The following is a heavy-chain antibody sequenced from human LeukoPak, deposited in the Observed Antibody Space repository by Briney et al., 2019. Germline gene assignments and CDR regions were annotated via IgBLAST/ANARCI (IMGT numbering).Heavy chain of an antibody. Sequence: ASVKVSCKASGYTFTGYYMHWVRQAPGQGLEWMGWINPNSGGTNYAQKFQGRVTMTRDTSISTAYMELSRLRSDDTAVYYCARHSSGFGRLGGMDVWGQGTTVTVSS. CDR3: ARHSSGFGRLGGMDV. CDR1: GYTFTGYY. V-gene: IGHV1-2*02. D-gene: IGHD6-19*01. CDR2: INPNSGGT. J-gene: IGHJ6*02.